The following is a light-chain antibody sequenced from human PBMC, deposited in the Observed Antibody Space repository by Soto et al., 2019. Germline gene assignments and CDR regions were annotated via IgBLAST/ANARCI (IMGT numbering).Light chain of an antibody. CDR2: GVY. CDR1: QIIKTFY. J-gene: IGKJ5*01. V-gene: IGKV3-20*01. CDR3: QFYGSSLIT. Sequence: IVLTQSPGTLSLSPGETASLSCRASQIIKTFYFGWYQQKPGQSPRLLIYGVYSRATGTPDRFSGRGSGTDFTLTISRLEPEDSAVYYCQFYGSSLITFGQGTRLEI.